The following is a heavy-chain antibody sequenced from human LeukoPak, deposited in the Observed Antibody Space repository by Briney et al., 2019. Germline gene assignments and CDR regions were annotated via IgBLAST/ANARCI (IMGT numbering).Heavy chain of an antibody. V-gene: IGHV1-18*04. CDR3: ARTEDYESSPSFDY. Sequence: ASVKVSCKASGSTFTGYYMHWVRQAPRQGLEWMEWIYAYNGNTNYAQKLQGRVTMTTDTSTRTAYMELRSLRSDDTAVYYWARTEDYESSPSFDYWGQGTLVTVPS. J-gene: IGHJ4*02. CDR1: GSTFTGYY. D-gene: IGHD3-22*01. CDR2: IYAYNGNT.